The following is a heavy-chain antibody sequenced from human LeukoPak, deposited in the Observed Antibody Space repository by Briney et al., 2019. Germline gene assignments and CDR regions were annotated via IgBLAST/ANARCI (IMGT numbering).Heavy chain of an antibody. D-gene: IGHD1-26*01. J-gene: IGHJ4*02. CDR1: GFTFSSYW. CDR2: IKQDGSEK. CDR3: VCRIGGAPQ. Sequence: GGSLRLSCAASGFTFSSYWMSWVRQAPGKGLEWVANIKQDGSEKYYVDSVKGRFTISRDNSKNTLYLQMNSLRADDTAVYYCVCRIGGAPQWGQGTLVTVSS. V-gene: IGHV3-7*03.